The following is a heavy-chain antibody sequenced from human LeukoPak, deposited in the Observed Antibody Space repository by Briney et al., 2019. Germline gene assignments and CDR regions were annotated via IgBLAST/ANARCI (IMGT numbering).Heavy chain of an antibody. CDR1: GFTFRTYA. CDR3: ARDRDWNSGFDY. D-gene: IGHD1-7*01. Sequence: GRSLRLSCAASGFTFRTYAMNWVRQAPGKGLEWVAVISDDGSNKYYAESVKGQFTISRDNARNSLYLQMNSLRAEDTAVYYCARDRDWNSGFDYWGQGTLVTVSS. V-gene: IGHV3-30*04. J-gene: IGHJ4*02. CDR2: ISDDGSNK.